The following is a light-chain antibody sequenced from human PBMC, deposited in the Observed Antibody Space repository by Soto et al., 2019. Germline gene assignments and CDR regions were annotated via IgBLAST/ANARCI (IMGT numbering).Light chain of an antibody. CDR2: GAD. Sequence: EIVMTQSPGTLSVSPGERATLSCRASQSVSNNLAWYQQRPGQAPRLLIYGADTRAPGIPARFSGSGSGTEFTLTISSLQSEDFGLYYCQQYTKWPPVTFGQGTKLEIK. J-gene: IGKJ2*01. CDR3: QQYTKWPPVT. CDR1: QSVSNN. V-gene: IGKV3-15*01.